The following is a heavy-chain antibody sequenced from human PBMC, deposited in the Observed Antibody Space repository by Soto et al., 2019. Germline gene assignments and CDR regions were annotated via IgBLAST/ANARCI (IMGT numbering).Heavy chain of an antibody. J-gene: IGHJ4*02. Sequence: SETLSLTCTVSGASLNSGSDYWGWIRQPPGKALEWIGNIYYTGNTYYKSSLKSRVTISADTSKNQFSLKLSFVAAADTAVYYCASHVLLWFGELMWGQGTLVTVSS. CDR2: IYYTGNT. D-gene: IGHD3-10*01. CDR3: ASHVLLWFGELM. V-gene: IGHV4-39*01. CDR1: GASLNSGSDY.